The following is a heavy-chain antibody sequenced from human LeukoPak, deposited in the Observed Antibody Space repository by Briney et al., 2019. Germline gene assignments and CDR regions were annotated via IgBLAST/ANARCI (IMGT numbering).Heavy chain of an antibody. J-gene: IGHJ3*02. V-gene: IGHV4-59*01. D-gene: IGHD6-13*01. CDR3: ARHSSSWPNDAFDI. CDR1: GGSISSYY. CDR2: IDYSGST. Sequence: PSETLSLTCTVSGGSISSYYWSWIRQPPGKGLEWIGYIDYSGSTNYNPSLKSRVTISVDTSKHQFSLKLSSVTAADTAVYYCARHSSSWPNDAFDIWGQGTMVTVSS.